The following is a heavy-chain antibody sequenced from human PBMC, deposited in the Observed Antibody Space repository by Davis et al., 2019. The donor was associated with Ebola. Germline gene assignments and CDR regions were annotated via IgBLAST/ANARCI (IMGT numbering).Heavy chain of an antibody. CDR2: ITSSSGYI. V-gene: IGHV3-21*01. CDR1: GFTFTNYN. D-gene: IGHD3-22*01. Sequence: GGSLRLSCAASGFTFTNYNMNWVRQAPGKGLEWVSIITSSSGYIYYADSVKGRFTISRDNAKNSLYLQMNSLRAEDTAVYYCARDPSMIVVVKTSYYYYGMDVWGQGTTVTVSS. CDR3: ARDPSMIVVVKTSYYYYGMDV. J-gene: IGHJ6*02.